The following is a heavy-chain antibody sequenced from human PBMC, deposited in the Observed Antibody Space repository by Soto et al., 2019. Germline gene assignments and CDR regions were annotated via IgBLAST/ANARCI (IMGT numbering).Heavy chain of an antibody. Sequence: PSETLSLTCAVSSGSIDNVYWWSWVRQPPGKGLEWIGYIYYSGSTNYNPSLKSRVTISVDTSKNQFSLKLSSVTAADTAVYYCARVPRPHTDYFDYWGQGTLVTVSS. CDR2: IYYSGST. V-gene: IGHV4-59*01. CDR3: ARVPRPHTDYFDY. CDR1: SGSIDNVYW. J-gene: IGHJ4*02.